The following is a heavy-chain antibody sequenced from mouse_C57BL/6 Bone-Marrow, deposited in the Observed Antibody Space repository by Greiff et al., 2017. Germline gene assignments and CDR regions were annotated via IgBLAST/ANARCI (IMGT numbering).Heavy chain of an antibody. Sequence: VQLQQPGAELVKPGASVKLSCKASGYTFTSYWMQWVKQRPGQGLEWIGMIHPNSGSTNYNEKFKSKATLTVDKSSSTAYMQLSSLTSEDSAVYYCARWLYYYAMDYWGQGTSVTVSS. CDR1: GYTFTSYW. V-gene: IGHV1-64*01. CDR2: IHPNSGST. J-gene: IGHJ4*01. CDR3: ARWLYYYAMDY. D-gene: IGHD2-2*01.